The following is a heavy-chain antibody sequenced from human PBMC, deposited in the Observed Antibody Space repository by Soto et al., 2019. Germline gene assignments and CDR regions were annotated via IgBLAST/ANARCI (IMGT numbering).Heavy chain of an antibody. V-gene: IGHV3-30*03. CDR1: GFTFSSYG. CDR3: VTYRRPEAYRMDV. Sequence: QVQLVESGGGVVQPGRSLRLSCAASGFTFSSYGVHWVRQAPSRGLEWVAVISDDGTRKHYGDSVKGRFTISRDNSQNTLYLQIISLTDEDTGVYYCVTYRRPEAYRMDVWGHGTTVTVSS. J-gene: IGHJ6*02. D-gene: IGHD2-21*01. CDR2: ISDDGTRK.